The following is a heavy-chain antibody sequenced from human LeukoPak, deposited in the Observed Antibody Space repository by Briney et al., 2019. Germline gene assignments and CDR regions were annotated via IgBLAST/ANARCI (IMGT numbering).Heavy chain of an antibody. CDR1: GGTFSSYA. V-gene: IGHV1-69*04. CDR3: ARAREPVVVVPAAIEDTTIANPALDDAFDI. CDR2: IIPILGIA. J-gene: IGHJ3*02. D-gene: IGHD2-2*02. Sequence: GASVKVSCKASGGTFSSYAISWVRQAPGQGLEWMGRIIPILGIANYAQKFQGRVTITADKSTSTAYMELRSLRSDDTAVYYCARAREPVVVVPAAIEDTTIANPALDDAFDIWGQGTMVTVSS.